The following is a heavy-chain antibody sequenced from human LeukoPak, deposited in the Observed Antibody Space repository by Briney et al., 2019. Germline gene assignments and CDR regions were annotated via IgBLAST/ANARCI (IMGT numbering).Heavy chain of an antibody. V-gene: IGHV3-30*02. CDR3: APYNSDSGSHDY. J-gene: IGHJ4*02. CDR1: GSIFSSYG. D-gene: IGHD3-10*01. Sequence: GGSLRLSCTASGSIFSSYGMHWVRQAPGKGLEWVAFIRYDGNSQYFVDSVKGRFTISRDNAQNSLYLQMNSLRAEDTAVYYCAPYNSDSGSHDYRGQGTLVTVSS. CDR2: IRYDGNSQ.